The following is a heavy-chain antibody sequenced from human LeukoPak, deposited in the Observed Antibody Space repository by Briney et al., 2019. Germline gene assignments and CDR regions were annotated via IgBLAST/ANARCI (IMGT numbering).Heavy chain of an antibody. CDR3: AASGNSWWEGFFHD. CDR2: IHYSGTT. D-gene: IGHD2-8*02. CDR1: RASMSSFF. V-gene: IGHV4-59*03. Sequence: PSETLSLTCTVSRASMSSFFWSWIRQPPGKGLEWIGPIHYSGTTKYNPSLTSRITLSMDTSKSQVSLRLTSVTAADTAMYYCAASGNSWWEGFFHDWGQGTLVSVSS. J-gene: IGHJ1*01.